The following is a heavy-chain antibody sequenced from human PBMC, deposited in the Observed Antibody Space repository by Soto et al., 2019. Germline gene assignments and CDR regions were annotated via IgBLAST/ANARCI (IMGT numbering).Heavy chain of an antibody. Sequence: ASVKVSCKASGYTFTSYGISWVRQAPGQGLEWMGWISAYNGNTNYAQKLQGRVTMTTDTSTSTAYMELRSLRSDDTAVYYCARYYGSGHYYYYYGMDVWGQGTTVTVSS. D-gene: IGHD3-10*01. V-gene: IGHV1-18*01. CDR1: GYTFTSYG. J-gene: IGHJ6*02. CDR3: ARYYGSGHYYYYYGMDV. CDR2: ISAYNGNT.